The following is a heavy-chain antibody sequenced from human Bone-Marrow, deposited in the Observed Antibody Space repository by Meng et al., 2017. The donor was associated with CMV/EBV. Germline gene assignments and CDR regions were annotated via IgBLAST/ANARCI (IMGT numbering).Heavy chain of an antibody. V-gene: IGHV4-34*01. D-gene: IGHD3-10*01. CDR2: INHNGST. CDR3: ARGQYYYGSGSYYTF. Sequence: GSLRLSCAVYGGSFSGYYWSWIRQPPGKGLEWIGEINHNGSTNYNPSLKSRVTISVDTSKNQFSLKLSSVTAADTAVYYCARGQYYYGSGSYYTFWGQGTLVTGYS. CDR1: GGSFSGYY. J-gene: IGHJ4*02.